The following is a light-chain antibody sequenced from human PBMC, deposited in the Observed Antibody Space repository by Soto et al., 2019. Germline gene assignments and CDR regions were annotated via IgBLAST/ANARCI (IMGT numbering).Light chain of an antibody. J-gene: IGKJ1*01. Sequence: PVERVTLSCRASQSVSSSYLTWYQQKPGQAPWLLIYGASTRATGIPARLSGSGSGTEFTLTIRSLQSEDFAVYYCQQYKNGWTFGQGTKVDIK. CDR3: QQYKNGWT. V-gene: IGKV3-15*01. CDR2: GAS. CDR1: QSVSSSY.